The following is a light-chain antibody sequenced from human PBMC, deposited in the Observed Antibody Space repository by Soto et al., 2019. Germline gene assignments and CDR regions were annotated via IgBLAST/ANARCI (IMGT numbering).Light chain of an antibody. J-gene: IGLJ3*02. V-gene: IGLV2-11*01. CDR1: RSDVGGYHY. CDR2: DVN. CDR3: GSYGGSYNLV. Sequence: QSALTQPRSVSGSPGQSVSISCTGTRSDVGGYHYVSWYQHHPGKAPELIIYDVNKRPSGVPDRFSGSKSGNTASLTISGLQAEDEAEYYCGSYGGSYNLVFGGGTKVTVL.